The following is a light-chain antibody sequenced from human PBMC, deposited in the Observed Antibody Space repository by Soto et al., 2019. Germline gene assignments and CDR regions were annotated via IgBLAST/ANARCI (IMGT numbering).Light chain of an antibody. CDR1: SSNIGSNY. J-gene: IGLJ2*01. Sequence: QSVLTQPPSASGTPGQRVTISCSGSSSNIGSNYVYWYQQLPGTAPKLLIYRNNQRPSGVPDRFSGSKSGTSASLAITGLRSEDEADYYCGAWATNVGRLAFGGGTKLTVL. V-gene: IGLV1-47*01. CDR3: GAWATNVGRLA. CDR2: RNN.